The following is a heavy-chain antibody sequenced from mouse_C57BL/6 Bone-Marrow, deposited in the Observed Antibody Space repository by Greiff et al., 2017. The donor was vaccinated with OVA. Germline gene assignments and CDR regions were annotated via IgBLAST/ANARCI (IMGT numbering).Heavy chain of an antibody. CDR2: IHPNSGST. J-gene: IGHJ3*01. Sequence: VQLQQSGAELVKPGASVKLSCKASGYTFTSYWMHWVKQRPGQGLEWIGMIHPNSGSTNYNEKFKSKATLTVDKSSSTAYMQLSSLTSEDSAVYYCARWGGDEFAYWGQGTLVTVSA. V-gene: IGHV1-64*01. CDR3: ARWGGDEFAY. CDR1: GYTFTSYW. D-gene: IGHD3-3*01.